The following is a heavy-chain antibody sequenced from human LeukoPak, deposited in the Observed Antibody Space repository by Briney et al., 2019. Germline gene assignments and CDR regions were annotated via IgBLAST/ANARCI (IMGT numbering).Heavy chain of an antibody. CDR1: GFTFSNAW. V-gene: IGHV3-74*01. J-gene: IGHJ4*02. Sequence: QSGGSLRLSCAASGFTFSNAWMHWVRQAPGKGLVWVSHVNSDGSAISYADSVKGRFTISRDNAKNTVYLHMNSLRVEDTAVYYCTSFYETNWGQGTPVTVSS. D-gene: IGHD2/OR15-2a*01. CDR2: VNSDGSAI. CDR3: TSFYETN.